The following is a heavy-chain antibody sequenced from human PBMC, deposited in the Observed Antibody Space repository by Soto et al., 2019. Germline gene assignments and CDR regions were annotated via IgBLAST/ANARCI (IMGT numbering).Heavy chain of an antibody. J-gene: IGHJ4*02. Sequence: ASVKVSCKASGYTFTTYGITWVRQAPGQGLEWMGWISTYNGNTNYLQKLQGRVTMTTDTSTSTAYMELSSLRSEDTAVCYFSSSFSVPAAIGYCGQGYLVTVSS. CDR2: ISTYNGNT. D-gene: IGHD2-2*02. V-gene: IGHV1-18*01. CDR1: GYTFTTYG. CDR3: SSSFSVPAAIGY.